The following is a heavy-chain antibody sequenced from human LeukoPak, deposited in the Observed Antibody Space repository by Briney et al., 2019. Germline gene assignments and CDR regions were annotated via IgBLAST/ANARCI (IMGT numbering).Heavy chain of an antibody. J-gene: IGHJ3*02. CDR2: FDPEDGET. V-gene: IGHV1-24*01. D-gene: IGHD3-22*01. CDR3: ATGYYDSSGYYYFLAFDI. Sequence: ASVKVSCKVSGYTLTELSMHWVRQAPGKGLEWMGGFDPEDGETIYAQKFQGRVTMTEDTSTDTAYMELSSLRSEDTAVYYCATGYYDSSGYYYFLAFDIWGQGTMVTVSS. CDR1: GYTLTELS.